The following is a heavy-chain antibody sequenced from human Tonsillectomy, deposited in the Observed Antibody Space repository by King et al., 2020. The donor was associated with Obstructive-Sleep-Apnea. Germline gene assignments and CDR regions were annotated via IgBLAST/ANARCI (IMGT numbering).Heavy chain of an antibody. CDR2: ICGSGGST. D-gene: IGHD2-2*01. CDR1: GFTFSSYA. V-gene: IGHV3-23*04. CDR3: GKDCSSTSCYAI. Sequence: VQLVESGGGLVQPGGSLRLSCAASGFTFSSYAMSWVRQAPGKGLDWVSAICGSGGSTYYADSVKGRFTISRDNSKNTLYLQMNSLRAEDTAVYYCGKDCSSTSCYAIWGQGTLVTVSS. J-gene: IGHJ4*02.